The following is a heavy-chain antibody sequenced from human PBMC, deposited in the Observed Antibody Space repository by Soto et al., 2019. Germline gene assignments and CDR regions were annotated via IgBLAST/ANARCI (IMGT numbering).Heavy chain of an antibody. D-gene: IGHD2-15*01. Sequence: SETLSLTCTVSGGSVSSGSYYWSWIRQPPGKGLEWIGYTYYSGSTNYNPSLKSRVTISVDTSKNQFSLKLSSVTAADTAVYYCARGGGYCSGGSCYAYYYYGMDVWGQGTTVTVSS. J-gene: IGHJ6*02. V-gene: IGHV4-61*01. CDR2: TYYSGST. CDR1: GGSVSSGSYY. CDR3: ARGGGYCSGGSCYAYYYYGMDV.